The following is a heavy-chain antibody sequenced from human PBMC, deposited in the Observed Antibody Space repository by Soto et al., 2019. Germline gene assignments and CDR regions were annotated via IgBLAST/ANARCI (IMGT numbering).Heavy chain of an antibody. V-gene: IGHV4-4*02. CDR3: ARSPRRVGGKWYLDY. Sequence: QVQLQESGPGLVKPSGTLTLTCAVSGDCFSGPNWWTWVRQPPGKGLEWIGDILQTGHTDYSPSLSSRLTISIDTSKREFSLNLTSVTATDTAVYYCARSPRRVGGKWYLDYWGQGALVTVSS. CDR1: GDCFSGPNW. D-gene: IGHD2-15*01. CDR2: ILQTGHT. J-gene: IGHJ4*02.